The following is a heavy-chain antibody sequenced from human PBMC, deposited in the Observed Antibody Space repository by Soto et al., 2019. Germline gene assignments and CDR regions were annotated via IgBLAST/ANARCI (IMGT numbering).Heavy chain of an antibody. CDR3: ARLGWGCRSAGCHDMDV. J-gene: IGHJ6*03. Sequence: QVQLVESGAGVVQPGRSLRLSCAASGFTFSTYGMHWVRQAPGKGLEWVAVIWSDGSNEYYADSVKGRFTISRDNSKNTLYLQMNGLKPEDTAVYYCARLGWGCRSAGCHDMDVWGKGTTVTVSS. D-gene: IGHD2-2*01. V-gene: IGHV3-33*01. CDR2: IWSDGSNE. CDR1: GFTFSTYG.